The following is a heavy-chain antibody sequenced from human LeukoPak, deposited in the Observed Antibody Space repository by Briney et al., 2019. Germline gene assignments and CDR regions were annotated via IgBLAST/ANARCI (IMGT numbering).Heavy chain of an antibody. J-gene: IGHJ4*02. CDR2: IKQDGSEK. D-gene: IGHD6-19*01. Sequence: GGSLRLSCAASGFTFSSYWMSWVRQAPGKGLEWVANIKQDGSEKYYADSVKGRFTISRDNGKNSLDLQMNSLRADDTAVYYCARDTVAAFHYFDYWGQGTLVTVSS. CDR1: GFTFSSYW. CDR3: ARDTVAAFHYFDY. V-gene: IGHV3-7*01.